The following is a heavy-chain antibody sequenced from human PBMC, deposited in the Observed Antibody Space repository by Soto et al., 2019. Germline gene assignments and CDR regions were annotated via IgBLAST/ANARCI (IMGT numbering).Heavy chain of an antibody. D-gene: IGHD5-12*01. CDR3: ARESMSGWLQLRNIIFDY. CDR2: IYYSGST. J-gene: IGHJ4*02. V-gene: IGHV4-61*01. Sequence: SETMSLTCTVSGGSVSSGIYYWSWIRQPPGKGLEWIGYIYYSGSTNYNPSLKSRVTISVDTSKNQFSLKLSSVTAADTAVYYCARESMSGWLQLRNIIFDYWGQGTLVTVSS. CDR1: GGSVSSGIYY.